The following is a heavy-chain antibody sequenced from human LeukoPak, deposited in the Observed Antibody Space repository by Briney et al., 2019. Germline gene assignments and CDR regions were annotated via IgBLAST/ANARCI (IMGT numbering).Heavy chain of an antibody. J-gene: IGHJ4*02. V-gene: IGHV3-21*01. CDR2: ISSSSDYR. CDR1: GFIFSDYG. D-gene: IGHD3-10*01. Sequence: GGSLRLSCAASGFIFSDYGMNWVRQAPGKGLEWVSSISSSSDYRYYADSVKGRFTISRDNAKNSLYLQMNSLRAEDTAVYYCARGRITMVRGVIPYFDYWGQGTLVTVSP. CDR3: ARGRITMVRGVIPYFDY.